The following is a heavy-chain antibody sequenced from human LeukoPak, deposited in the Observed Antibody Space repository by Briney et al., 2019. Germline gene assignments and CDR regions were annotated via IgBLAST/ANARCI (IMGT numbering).Heavy chain of an antibody. D-gene: IGHD6-13*01. Sequence: TSETLSLTCTVSGGSISSYHWSWIRQPAGKGLEWIGRMQTSGRIDYNLYLKSRLTMSVDRSKNQLSLKLSSVIAADTAVYYCARGHSDSWSVFDYWGQGTLVTISS. J-gene: IGHJ4*02. CDR3: ARGHSDSWSVFDY. CDR2: MQTSGRI. CDR1: GGSISSYH. V-gene: IGHV4-4*07.